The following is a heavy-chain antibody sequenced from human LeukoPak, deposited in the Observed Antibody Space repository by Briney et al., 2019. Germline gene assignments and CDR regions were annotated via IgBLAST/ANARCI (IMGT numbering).Heavy chain of an antibody. V-gene: IGHV3-33*01. D-gene: IGHD3-10*01. CDR1: GFTFSSYG. Sequence: GGSLRLSCAASGFTFSSYGMHWVRQAPGKGLEWVAAIWYDGSNKYYADSVKGRFTISRDNSKNTLYLQMNSLRAEDTAVYYCARDGRLMIFVRGSITEGSPPKNWGQGTLVTVSS. CDR2: IWYDGSNK. CDR3: ARDGRLMIFVRGSITEGSPPKN. J-gene: IGHJ4*02.